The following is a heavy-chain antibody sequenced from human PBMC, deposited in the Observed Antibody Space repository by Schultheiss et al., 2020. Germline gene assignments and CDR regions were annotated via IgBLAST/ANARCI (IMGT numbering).Heavy chain of an antibody. V-gene: IGHV4-34*01. J-gene: IGHJ5*02. CDR1: GGSFSGYY. CDR2: INHSGST. Sequence: SETLSLTCAVYGGSFSGYYWSWIRQPPGKGLEWIGEINHSGSTNYNPSLKSRVTISVDTSKNQFSLKLSSVTAADTAVYYCAREVGQQLVRDCWFDPWGQGTLVTVSS. D-gene: IGHD6-13*01. CDR3: AREVGQQLVRDCWFDP.